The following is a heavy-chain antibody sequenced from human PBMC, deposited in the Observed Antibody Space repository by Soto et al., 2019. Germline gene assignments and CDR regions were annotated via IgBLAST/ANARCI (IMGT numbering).Heavy chain of an antibody. V-gene: IGHV3-15*01. D-gene: IGHD6-19*01. CDR3: RTQWLD. CDR1: EFSFSNAW. J-gene: IGHJ4*02. CDR2: IKKKTDGGTA. Sequence: GGSLRLSCAASEFSFSNAWMSWVRQAPGKGLEWLGHIKKKTDGGTADYAAPVKGRFTISRDDSKNTLYLQMNSLRTEDTAVYYCRTQWLDWGQGTLVTVSS.